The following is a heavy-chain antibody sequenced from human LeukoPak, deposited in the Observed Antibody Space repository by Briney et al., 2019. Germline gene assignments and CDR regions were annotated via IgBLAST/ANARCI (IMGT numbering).Heavy chain of an antibody. D-gene: IGHD5-18*01. CDR1: GFTFSTYW. Sequence: GGSLRLSCSASGFTFSTYWMSWVRQAPGKGLEWVANIKEDGSEINYADSVRGRFTISRDNAKNSLYLQMNSLRAEDTSVYYCARGYTCGYWGQGTLVIVSS. CDR3: ARGYTCGY. J-gene: IGHJ4*02. CDR2: IKEDGSEI. V-gene: IGHV3-7*04.